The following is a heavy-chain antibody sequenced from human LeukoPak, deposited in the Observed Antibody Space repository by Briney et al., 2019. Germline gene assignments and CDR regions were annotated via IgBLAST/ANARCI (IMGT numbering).Heavy chain of an antibody. CDR3: ARVTAKYNWFDP. J-gene: IGHJ5*02. D-gene: IGHD5-18*01. CDR1: GGSINHYY. CDR2: IYSDGTT. Sequence: SETLSLTCTVSGGSINHYYWSWLRQPPGKGLEWIAYIYSDGTTNYNPSLQRRVTISVDTSRNQFYLKLSSVTAADTAVYYCARVTAKYNWFDPWGQGTLVTVSS. V-gene: IGHV4-59*01.